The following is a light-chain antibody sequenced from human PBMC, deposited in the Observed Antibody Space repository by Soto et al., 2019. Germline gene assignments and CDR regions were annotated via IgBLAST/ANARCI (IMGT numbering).Light chain of an antibody. CDR2: DVT. CDR1: TSDVGSYKY. V-gene: IGLV2-11*01. J-gene: IGLJ2*01. Sequence: QSALTQPRSVSGSPGQSVTISCTGTTSDVGSYKYVSWYQQHPGEVPKLMIYDVTKRPSGVPDRFSGSKSGNTASLTISGLQAEDEADYYCCSYAGSYIWVFGGGTKLTVL. CDR3: CSYAGSYIWV.